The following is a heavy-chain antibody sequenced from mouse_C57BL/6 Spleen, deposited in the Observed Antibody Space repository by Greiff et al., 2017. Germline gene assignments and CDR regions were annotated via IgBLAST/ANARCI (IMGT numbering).Heavy chain of an antibody. Sequence: QVQLQQSGPELVKPGASVKISCKASGYAFSSSWMNWVKQRPGKGLEWIGRINPGDGDTNYNGKFKGKVTLTADKSSSPAYMQLSSLTSEDSAVYFCERSGHYYGSSPCYFDYWGQGTTLTVSS. J-gene: IGHJ2*01. V-gene: IGHV1-82*01. CDR1: GYAFSSSW. D-gene: IGHD1-1*01. CDR2: INPGDGDT. CDR3: ERSGHYYGSSPCYFDY.